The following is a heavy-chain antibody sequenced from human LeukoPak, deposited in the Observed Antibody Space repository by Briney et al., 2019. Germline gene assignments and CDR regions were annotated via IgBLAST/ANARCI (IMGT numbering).Heavy chain of an antibody. Sequence: SETLSLTCTVSGGSIGTSGNFWAWIRQLPGKGLEWIGTFHYGGSIYYNPSLKSRLTISVDTSKNQFSLKLSSVTAADTAVYYCASYYYDSSAYYGPFDYWGQGTLVTVSS. CDR2: FHYGGSI. V-gene: IGHV4-39*01. CDR3: ASYYYDSSAYYGPFDY. D-gene: IGHD3-22*01. J-gene: IGHJ4*02. CDR1: GGSIGTSGNF.